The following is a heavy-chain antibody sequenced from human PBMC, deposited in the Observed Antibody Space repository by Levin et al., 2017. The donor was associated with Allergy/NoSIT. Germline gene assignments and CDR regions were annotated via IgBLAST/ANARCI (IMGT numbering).Heavy chain of an antibody. D-gene: IGHD2-2*01. J-gene: IGHJ3*02. Sequence: LSLTCAASGFTFSGSAMHWVRQASGKGLEWVGRIRSKANSYATAYAASVKGRFTISRDDSKNTAYLQMNSLKTEDTAVYYCTRPGGYCSSTSCRHAFDIWGQGTMVTVSS. CDR1: GFTFSGSA. V-gene: IGHV3-73*01. CDR2: IRSKANSYAT. CDR3: TRPGGYCSSTSCRHAFDI.